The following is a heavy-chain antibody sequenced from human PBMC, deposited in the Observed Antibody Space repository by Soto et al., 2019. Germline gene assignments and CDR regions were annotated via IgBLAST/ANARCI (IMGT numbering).Heavy chain of an antibody. CDR1: SGSLSGYY. Sequence: SETLSLTCSIYSGSLSGYYWSWIRQPPGKGLEWIGEISQSGNTNYSPSLKSRVSISIDTSKKQFSLNLASVSAADTAVYYCARQGWHYGYYYGTDVWGQGTTVTLSS. V-gene: IGHV4-34*01. J-gene: IGHJ6*02. CDR3: ARQGWHYGYYYGTDV. D-gene: IGHD4-17*01. CDR2: ISQSGNT.